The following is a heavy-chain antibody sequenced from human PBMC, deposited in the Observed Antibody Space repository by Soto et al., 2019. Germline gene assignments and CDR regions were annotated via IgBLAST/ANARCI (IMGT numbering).Heavy chain of an antibody. J-gene: IGHJ3*02. Sequence: SETLSLTCTVSGGSISSSSYYWGWIRQPPGKGLEWIGSIYYSGSTYYNPSLKSRVTISVDTSKNQFSLKLSYVTAADTAVYYCARHPTVPGYSIPGPLYAFDIWGQGTMVTVSS. D-gene: IGHD6-13*01. CDR2: IYYSGST. CDR3: ARHPTVPGYSIPGPLYAFDI. V-gene: IGHV4-39*01. CDR1: GGSISSSSYY.